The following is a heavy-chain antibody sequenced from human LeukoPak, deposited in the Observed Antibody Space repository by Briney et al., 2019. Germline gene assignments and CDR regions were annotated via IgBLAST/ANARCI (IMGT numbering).Heavy chain of an antibody. CDR3: ARRVRYYDSSGYYFADLFDY. CDR2: IYYSGST. J-gene: IGHJ4*02. D-gene: IGHD3-22*01. CDR1: GVSISSSSYY. Sequence: SETLSLTCTVSGVSISSSSYYWGWIRQPPGKGLEWIGSIYYSGSTYYNPSLKSRATISIDTSKNQFSLKLSSVTAADTAVYYCARRVRYYDSSGYYFADLFDYWGQGTLVTVSS. V-gene: IGHV4-39*01.